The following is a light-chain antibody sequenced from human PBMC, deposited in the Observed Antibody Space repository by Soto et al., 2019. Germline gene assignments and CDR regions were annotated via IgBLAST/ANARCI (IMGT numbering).Light chain of an antibody. Sequence: SYELTQPPSVSVSPGQTASITCSGDKLGNKYACWYQQKPGQSPVLVMYEDNKRPSGIPARFSGSNSGNTATLTISGTQAMDEADYYCQAWDSSTGVFGTGTKLTVL. CDR3: QAWDSSTGV. CDR2: EDN. J-gene: IGLJ1*01. CDR1: KLGNKY. V-gene: IGLV3-1*01.